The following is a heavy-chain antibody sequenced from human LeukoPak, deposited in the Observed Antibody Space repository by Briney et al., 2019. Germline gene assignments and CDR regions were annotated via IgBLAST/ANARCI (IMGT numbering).Heavy chain of an antibody. D-gene: IGHD6-13*01. CDR1: GFTFSSYG. CDR2: ISYDGSNK. CDR3: AKETSIAAAGTDGMDV. V-gene: IGHV3-30*18. Sequence: GGSLRLSCAASGFTFSSYGMRWVRQAPGKGLEWVAVISYDGSNKYYADTVKGRFTISRDNSKNTLYLQMNSLRAEDTAVYYCAKETSIAAAGTDGMDVWGQGTAVTVSS. J-gene: IGHJ6*02.